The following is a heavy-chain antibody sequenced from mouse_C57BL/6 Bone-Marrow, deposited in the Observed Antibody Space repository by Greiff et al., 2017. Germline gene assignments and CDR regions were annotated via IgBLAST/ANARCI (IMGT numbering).Heavy chain of an antibody. CDR3: TRSRRAVVAKDWFAY. CDR1: GYTFTDYE. Sequence: QVQLQQSGAELVRPGASVTLSCKASGYTFTDYEMHWVKQTPVHGLEWIGAIDPETGGTAYNQKFKGKAILTADKSSSTAYMELRSLTSEDSAVYYCTRSRRAVVAKDWFAYWGQGTLVTVAA. D-gene: IGHD1-1*01. J-gene: IGHJ3*01. V-gene: IGHV1-15*01. CDR2: IDPETGGT.